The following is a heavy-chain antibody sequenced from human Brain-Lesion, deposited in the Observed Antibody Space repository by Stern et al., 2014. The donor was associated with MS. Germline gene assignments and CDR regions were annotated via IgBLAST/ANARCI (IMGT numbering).Heavy chain of an antibody. CDR3: ARDPRRGGLSGYYHGMDV. J-gene: IGHJ6*02. CDR1: GASISNTQW. D-gene: IGHD3-10*01. Sequence: VQLVESGPGLVKPSGTLSLTCAVSGASISNTQWWTWVRQSPGQGLEWIGEIYQSGSANYNPSLRSRVTISVDRSKNSFSLKLNSVTAADTAVYYCARDPRRGGLSGYYHGMDVWGQGTTVTVSS. CDR2: IYQSGSA. V-gene: IGHV4-4*02.